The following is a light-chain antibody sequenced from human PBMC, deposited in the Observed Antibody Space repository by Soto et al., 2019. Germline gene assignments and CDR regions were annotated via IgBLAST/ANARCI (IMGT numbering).Light chain of an antibody. J-gene: IGLJ1*01. Sequence: QSVLTQPPSVSGAPGQRVTISCTGSSSNIGAGYEVHWYQHLPGKAPKLFIYGNTNRPSGVPDRFSGTKSGTSASLAITGLQAEDEADYYCQSYDSSLSASYVFGGGTKLTVL. CDR3: QSYDSSLSASYV. CDR2: GNT. CDR1: SSNIGAGYE. V-gene: IGLV1-40*01.